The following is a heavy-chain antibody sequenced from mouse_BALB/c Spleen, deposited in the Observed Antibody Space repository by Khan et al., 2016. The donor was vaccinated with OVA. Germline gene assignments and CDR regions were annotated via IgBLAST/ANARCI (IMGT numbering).Heavy chain of an antibody. D-gene: IGHD2-10*01. Sequence: QVQLKQSGAELARPGASVKMSCKASGYTFTSYTMHWVKQRPGQGLEWIGYIIPSSAYTNYNQKFKDKATLTAVKSSSTAYMQLSSVTSEDSAVYYGARVGPYYGNCESCFAYWGQGTLVTVSA. V-gene: IGHV1-4*01. J-gene: IGHJ3*01. CDR1: GYTFTSYT. CDR2: IIPSSAYT. CDR3: ARVGPYYGNCESCFAY.